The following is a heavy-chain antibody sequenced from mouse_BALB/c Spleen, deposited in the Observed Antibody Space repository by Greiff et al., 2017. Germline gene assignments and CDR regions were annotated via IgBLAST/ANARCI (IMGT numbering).Heavy chain of an antibody. V-gene: IGHV1-9*01. CDR3: ARSDSSGPWFAY. J-gene: IGHJ3*01. CDR1: GYTFSSYW. CDR2: ILPGSGST. D-gene: IGHD3-2*01. Sequence: VKLQESGAELMKPGASVKISCKATGYTFSSYWIEWVKQRPGHGLEWIGEILPGSGSTNYNEKFKGKATFTADTSSNTAYMQLSSLTSEDSAVYYCARSDSSGPWFAYWGQGTLVTVSA.